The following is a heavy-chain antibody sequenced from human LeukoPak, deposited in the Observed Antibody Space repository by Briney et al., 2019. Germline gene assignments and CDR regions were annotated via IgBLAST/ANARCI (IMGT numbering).Heavy chain of an antibody. CDR3: ARDVAVAGQIDY. V-gene: IGHV3-66*01. CDR1: GFTFSSYG. J-gene: IGHJ4*02. Sequence: GGSLRLSCAASGFTFSSYGMSWVRRAPGKGLEWVSVIYSGGSTYYADSVKGRFTISRDNSKNTLYLQMNSLRAEDTAVYYCARDVAVAGQIDYWGQGTLVTVSS. D-gene: IGHD6-19*01. CDR2: IYSGGST.